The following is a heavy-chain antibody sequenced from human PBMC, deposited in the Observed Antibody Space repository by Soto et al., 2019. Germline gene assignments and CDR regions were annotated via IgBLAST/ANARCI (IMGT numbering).Heavy chain of an antibody. CDR2: FNPTFDIA. CDR3: ARAPYSSAWLDY. Sequence: QVQLVQSGAEVKRPGSSVKVSCKASGGTFSSYSFTWVRQAPGQGLEWMGRFNPTFDIANYAQKFQGRVTITADKSTSIVYMELSSLRSEDTAVYYCARAPYSSAWLDYWGQGTLLTVSS. D-gene: IGHD6-25*01. CDR1: GGTFSSYS. V-gene: IGHV1-69*02. J-gene: IGHJ4*02.